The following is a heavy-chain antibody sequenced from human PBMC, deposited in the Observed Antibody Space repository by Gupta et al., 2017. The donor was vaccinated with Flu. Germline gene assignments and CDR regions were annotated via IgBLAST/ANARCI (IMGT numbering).Heavy chain of an antibody. CDR1: GDSIISSNYY. D-gene: IGHD3-16*01. CDR2: IFYNGNT. J-gene: IGHJ6*03. Sequence: QLQLQESGPGLVRPSGTLSLTCSVSGDSIISSNYYWGWIRQPPGKGLEWIGSIFYNGNTYSNPSLKSRLTMSVDTSKNQISLRLSSVTAADTAVYYCARQRGTVTVGYYYMDVWGNGTTVTVSS. V-gene: IGHV4-39*01. CDR3: ARQRGTVTVGYYYMDV.